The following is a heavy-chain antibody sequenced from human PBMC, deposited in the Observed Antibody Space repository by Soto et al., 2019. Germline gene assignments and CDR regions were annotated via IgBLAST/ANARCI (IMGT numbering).Heavy chain of an antibody. CDR3: ARITWGRDHYYGMDV. V-gene: IGHV3-23*01. J-gene: IGHJ6*02. Sequence: EVQLLESGGGLVQPGGSLRLSCAASGFTSSNYAMSWVRQAPGKGLEWVSTISGSGDSTYYADSVKGRFTISRDNSRNTLCLQMNSLRAEDTAVYYCARITWGRDHYYGMDVWGQGTTVTVSS. D-gene: IGHD1-26*01. CDR2: ISGSGDST. CDR1: GFTSSNYA.